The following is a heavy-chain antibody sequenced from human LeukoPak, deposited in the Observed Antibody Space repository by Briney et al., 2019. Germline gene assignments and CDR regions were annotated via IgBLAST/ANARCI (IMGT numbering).Heavy chain of an antibody. CDR2: IVVGSGNT. J-gene: IGHJ4*02. Sequence: ASVKVSCKASGFTFTSSAMQWVRQARGHRLEWIGWIVVGSGNTNYAQKFQERVTITRDMSTSTAYMELSSLRSEDTAVYYCAAIKSPVAGIDYWGQGTLVTVSS. CDR3: AAIKSPVAGIDY. V-gene: IGHV1-58*02. D-gene: IGHD6-19*01. CDR1: GFTFTSSA.